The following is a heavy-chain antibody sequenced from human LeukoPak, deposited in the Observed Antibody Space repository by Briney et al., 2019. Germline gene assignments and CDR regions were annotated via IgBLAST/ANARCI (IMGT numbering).Heavy chain of an antibody. CDR1: GYSFTIYG. V-gene: IGHV1-18*01. CDR2: ISAYNGNT. J-gene: IGHJ5*02. D-gene: IGHD6-19*01. CDR3: AGRPYSVGWYLNWFDP. Sequence: ASVKVSCKASGYSFTIYGNSLVRHGPGQGHEWKGWISAYNGNTNYALKLQGRVNMTTDKSTSTTYMELRSLRCEDTAVYSCAGRPYSVGWYLNWFDPWGQGTLVTVSS.